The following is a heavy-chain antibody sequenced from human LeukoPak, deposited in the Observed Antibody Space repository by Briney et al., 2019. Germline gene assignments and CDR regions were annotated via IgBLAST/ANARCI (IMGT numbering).Heavy chain of an antibody. CDR2: ISTSSRDT. Sequence: GGSLRLSCVASGFTFSSYNMNWVRQAPGKGLEWVSYISTSSRDTQYVDSVKGRFTISRDNAKNSVYLQMNSLRDEDTAVYYCARSGDYGDYTAYWGQGTLVTVSS. V-gene: IGHV3-48*02. D-gene: IGHD4-17*01. J-gene: IGHJ4*02. CDR3: ARSGDYGDYTAY. CDR1: GFTFSSYN.